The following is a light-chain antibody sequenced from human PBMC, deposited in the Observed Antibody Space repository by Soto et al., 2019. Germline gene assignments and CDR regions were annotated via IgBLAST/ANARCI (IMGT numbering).Light chain of an antibody. J-gene: IGKJ1*01. V-gene: IGKV1-39*01. Sequence: DIQMTQSPSSLSASIGDRVTITCRAGQSISAFLNWHQQKPGKAPKLLVYTASTLKTGVPSRFSGSGSGTDFTLTISNLQPEDSAIYYCQQSFGIVWTFGQRTKVEIK. CDR3: QQSFGIVWT. CDR2: TAS. CDR1: QSISAF.